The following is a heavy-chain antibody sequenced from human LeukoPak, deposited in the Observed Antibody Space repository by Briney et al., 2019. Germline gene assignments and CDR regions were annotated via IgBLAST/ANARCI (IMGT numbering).Heavy chain of an antibody. D-gene: IGHD2-15*01. CDR1: GFTFSNNG. V-gene: IGHV3-23*01. CDR3: AKAPVTSCRGAFCYPFDS. J-gene: IGHJ4*02. CDR2: ISGSGGST. Sequence: QSGGSLTLSCAASGFTFSNNGMSWVRQAPGKGLEWVSGISGSGGSTYYADSVKGRFTISRDNSKNTLYLQMNSLRAEDTAVYYCAKAPVTSCRGAFCYPFDSWGQGTVVTVSS.